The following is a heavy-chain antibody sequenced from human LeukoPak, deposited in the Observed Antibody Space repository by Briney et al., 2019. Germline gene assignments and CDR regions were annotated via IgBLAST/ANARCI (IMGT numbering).Heavy chain of an antibody. J-gene: IGHJ4*02. V-gene: IGHV1-2*04. D-gene: IGHD3-10*01. Sequence: ASVKVSCKASGCTFTGYYMHWVRQAPGQGLEWMGWINPNSGGTNYAQKFQGWVTMTRDTSISTAYMELSRLRSDDTAVYYCARGKQLELLWFGELFYYWGQGTLVTVSS. CDR2: INPNSGGT. CDR3: ARGKQLELLWFGELFYY. CDR1: GCTFTGYY.